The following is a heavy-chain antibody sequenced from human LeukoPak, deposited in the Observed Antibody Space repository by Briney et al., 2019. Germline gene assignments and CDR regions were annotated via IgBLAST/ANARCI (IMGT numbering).Heavy chain of an antibody. CDR1: GFTFRSYS. V-gene: IGHV3-48*01. CDR3: ARDDSWQRSQNEALDI. J-gene: IGHJ3*02. D-gene: IGHD4-11*01. Sequence: PGGSLSLLYGACGFTFRSYSMHWVRRAPGKGREGVSYIGSSRSTRYYADSVKGRITISRDNAKNSLYRQMNSLRAEDTAVYYCARDDSWQRSQNEALDIWDQGTMVTVSS. CDR2: IGSSRSTR.